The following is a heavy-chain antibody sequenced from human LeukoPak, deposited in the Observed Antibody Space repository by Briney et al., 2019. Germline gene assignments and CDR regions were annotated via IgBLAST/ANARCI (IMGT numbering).Heavy chain of an antibody. V-gene: IGHV3-33*01. D-gene: IGHD2-2*01. CDR1: GFTFSSYG. CDR2: IWYDGSNK. J-gene: IGHJ6*02. CDR3: ARDKGCSSTSCYPYYGMDV. Sequence: GGSLRLSCAASGFTFSSYGMHWARQAPGKGLEWVAVIWYDGSNKYYADSVKGRFTISRDNSKNTLYLQMNSLRAEDTAVYYCARDKGCSSTSCYPYYGMDVWGQGTTVTVSS.